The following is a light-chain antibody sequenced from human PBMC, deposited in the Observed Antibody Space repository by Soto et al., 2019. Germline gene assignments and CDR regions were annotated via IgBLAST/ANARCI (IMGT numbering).Light chain of an antibody. CDR3: CSYAGSYTFVV. J-gene: IGLJ2*01. CDR2: EGN. Sequence: QSALTQPASVSGSPGQSIIISCTGTSSNIGTFNLVSWYQKHPGKAPHLIIYEGNKRPSGVSARFSGSKSGNTASLTISGLQAEDEADYYCCSYAGSYTFVVFGGGTKLTVL. V-gene: IGLV2-23*03. CDR1: SSNIGTFNL.